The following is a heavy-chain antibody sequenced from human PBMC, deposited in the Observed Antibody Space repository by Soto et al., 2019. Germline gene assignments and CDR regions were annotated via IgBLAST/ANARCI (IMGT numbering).Heavy chain of an antibody. J-gene: IGHJ5*02. D-gene: IGHD2-8*01. Sequence: QVQLQESGPGLVKPSETLSLTCTVSGAFSSTYYWSWIRQPPGKGLEWIGYMNNIGRTNYNPSLKSRITISLDTSKNQFSLKLSSVIAADTAVYYCARSFCRDAVRCNWFDPWGLGTLVTASS. V-gene: IGHV4-59*01. CDR3: ARSFCRDAVRCNWFDP. CDR2: MNNIGRT. CDR1: GAFSSTYY.